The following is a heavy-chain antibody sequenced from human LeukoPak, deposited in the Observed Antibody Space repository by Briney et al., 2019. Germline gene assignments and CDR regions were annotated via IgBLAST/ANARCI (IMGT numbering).Heavy chain of an antibody. D-gene: IGHD6-19*01. CDR1: GFIFDDYA. CDR2: ISWKSDSM. CDR3: AKDGGHSSVLYYFES. J-gene: IGHJ4*02. V-gene: IGHV3-9*01. Sequence: PGGSLRLSCEASGFIFDDYAMHWVRQAPGKGLEWVSGISWKSDSMRYAGSVKGRFTVSRDNAKNSLYLEMNSLRPEDTAFYYCAKDGGHSSVLYYFESWGQGTLVTVSS.